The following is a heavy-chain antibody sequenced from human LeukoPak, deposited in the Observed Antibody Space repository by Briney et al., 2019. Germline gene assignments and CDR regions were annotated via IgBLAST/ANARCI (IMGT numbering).Heavy chain of an antibody. Sequence: SGGSLRLSCAASGFTFSSYEMNWVRQAPGKGLEWVSYISSSGSTIYYADSVKGRFTISRDNAKNSLYLQMNSLRAEDTAVYYCARDYILDGFGESTLDVWGKGTTVTISS. CDR2: ISSSGSTI. CDR1: GFTFSSYE. D-gene: IGHD3-10*01. CDR3: ARDYILDGFGESTLDV. J-gene: IGHJ6*04. V-gene: IGHV3-48*03.